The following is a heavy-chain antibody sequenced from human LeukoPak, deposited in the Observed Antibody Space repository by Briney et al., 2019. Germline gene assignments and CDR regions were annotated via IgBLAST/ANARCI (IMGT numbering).Heavy chain of an antibody. CDR2: IYSTGVT. CDR1: GGSISNGAYY. V-gene: IGHV4-61*02. D-gene: IGHD3-3*01. Sequence: SQTLSLTCTVSGGSISNGAYYWSWIRQPAGKTLEWIGRIYSTGVTYYSPSFKSRVSMSLDTSRNHFSLKLRSVTAADTAMYYCARIGSHNDFWSGYSHWGQGTLVAVSS. J-gene: IGHJ4*02. CDR3: ARIGSHNDFWSGYSH.